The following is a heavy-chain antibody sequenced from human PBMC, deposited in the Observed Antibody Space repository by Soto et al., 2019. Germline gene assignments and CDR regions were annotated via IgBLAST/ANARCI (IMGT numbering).Heavy chain of an antibody. CDR2: IYXGDSDX. CDR3: ARRIWGPVTTPDY. CDR1: VYSFTSYW. V-gene: IGHV5-51*01. J-gene: IGHJ4*02. Sequence: XXSLKISCKGSVYSFTSYWIGWVRQMPGXGLEWMGIIYXGDSDXRYSTYFQGQXXISADKSXXNAYKQWSSLKASETAMYYCARRIWGPVTTPDYWGQGTLVTVSS. D-gene: IGHD3-16*01.